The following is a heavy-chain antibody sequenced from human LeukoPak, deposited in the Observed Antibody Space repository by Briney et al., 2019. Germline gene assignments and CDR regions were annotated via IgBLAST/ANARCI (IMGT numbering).Heavy chain of an antibody. V-gene: IGHV4-59*08. CDR1: GGSISSYY. Sequence: SETLSLTCTVSGGSISSYYWSWIRQPPGKGLEWIGYIYYSGSTNYNPSLKSRVTISVDTSKNQFSLKLSSVTAADTAVYYCARHSRRPGSGSYHFQHWGQGTLVTVSS. J-gene: IGHJ1*01. D-gene: IGHD3-10*01. CDR3: ARHSRRPGSGSYHFQH. CDR2: IYYSGST.